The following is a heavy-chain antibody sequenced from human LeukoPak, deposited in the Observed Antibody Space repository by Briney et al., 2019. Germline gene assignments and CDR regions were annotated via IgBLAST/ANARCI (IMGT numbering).Heavy chain of an antibody. V-gene: IGHV4-4*07. Sequence: SQTLSLTCIVSGGSITGDYWSWIRQLDGAGLEWLGLIEDSGNIDYNPSLKGRVTMSRDTSKNDFSLKLSSVTAADTAVYYCARLKNYAFGPWGQGILVTVSS. CDR3: ARLKNYAFGP. CDR1: GGSITGDY. CDR2: IEDSGNI. D-gene: IGHD1-7*01. J-gene: IGHJ5*02.